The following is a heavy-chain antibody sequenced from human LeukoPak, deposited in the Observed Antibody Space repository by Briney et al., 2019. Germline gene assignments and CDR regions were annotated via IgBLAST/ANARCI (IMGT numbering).Heavy chain of an antibody. Sequence: GGSLGLSCAASGFTFRNYVVHWVRQAPGKGLEWVAVTSSDLNVKLYADSVKGRFTISRDNSRSTLYLQMNSLRPEDTAIYYCAREGYYGSGSPPSLYFDYWGQGTLVTVSS. V-gene: IGHV3-30-3*01. CDR3: AREGYYGSGSPPSLYFDY. CDR1: GFTFRNYV. J-gene: IGHJ4*02. CDR2: TSSDLNVK. D-gene: IGHD3-10*01.